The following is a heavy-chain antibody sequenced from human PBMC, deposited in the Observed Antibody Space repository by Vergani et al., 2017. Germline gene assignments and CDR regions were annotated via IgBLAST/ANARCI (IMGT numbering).Heavy chain of an antibody. V-gene: IGHV3-23*01. D-gene: IGHD1-26*01. J-gene: IGHJ4*02. Sequence: EVQLLESGGSLKPPGGSVRLSCAASGFTFSTYAMHWVRQAPGKGLEWVSAPTGGGGSTYYADSFKGRFIISRDNSRDTLYLQMNSLRPEDTATYYCVKDAVSYENFFDSWGQGTLVTVSS. CDR3: VKDAVSYENFFDS. CDR1: GFTFSTYA. CDR2: PTGGGGST.